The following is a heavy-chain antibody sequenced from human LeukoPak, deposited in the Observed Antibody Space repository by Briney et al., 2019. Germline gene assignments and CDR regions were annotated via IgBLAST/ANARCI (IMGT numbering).Heavy chain of an antibody. V-gene: IGHV1-46*01. Sequence: ASVKVSCKASGYTFTNYYMHWVRQAPGQGLEWMGIINPSGGSPISAQKFQGRVTMTRDTSTSTVHMELSSLRSEDTAVYYCARGQTAMAPFDPWGQGTLVTVSS. CDR2: INPSGGSP. D-gene: IGHD5-18*01. CDR1: GYTFTNYY. J-gene: IGHJ5*02. CDR3: ARGQTAMAPFDP.